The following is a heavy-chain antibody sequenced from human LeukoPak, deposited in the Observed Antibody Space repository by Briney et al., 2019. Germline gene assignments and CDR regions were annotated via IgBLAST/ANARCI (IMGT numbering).Heavy chain of an antibody. Sequence: ASVKVSCKASGYTFTSYAMHWVRQAPGQRLECMGWSNAGNANTKYSQDFQGGVTITRDTSASTVYMELGSLRSEDTAVYYCARLAAAGLLGDYWGQGTLVTVSS. V-gene: IGHV1-3*02. CDR2: SNAGNANT. CDR3: ARLAAAGLLGDY. D-gene: IGHD6-13*01. J-gene: IGHJ4*02. CDR1: GYTFTSYA.